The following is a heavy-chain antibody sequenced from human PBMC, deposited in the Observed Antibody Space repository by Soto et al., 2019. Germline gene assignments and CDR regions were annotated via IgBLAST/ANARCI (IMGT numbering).Heavy chain of an antibody. D-gene: IGHD3-3*01. Sequence: SVKVSCKASGGTFSSYAISWVRQAPGQGLEWMGGIIPIFGTANYAQKFQGRVTITADESTSTAYMELSSLRSEDTAVYYCASGNFWSGYPSSGRLDPWGQGTLVTVSS. V-gene: IGHV1-69*13. J-gene: IGHJ5*02. CDR1: GGTFSSYA. CDR3: ASGNFWSGYPSSGRLDP. CDR2: IIPIFGTA.